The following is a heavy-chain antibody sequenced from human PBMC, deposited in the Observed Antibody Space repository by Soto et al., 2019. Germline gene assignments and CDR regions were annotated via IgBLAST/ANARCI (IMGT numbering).Heavy chain of an antibody. V-gene: IGHV4-34*01. Sequence: SETLSLTCAVYGGSFSGYYWSWIRQPPGKGLEWIGGINHSGSTNYNPSLKSRVTISVDTSKNQFSLKLSSVTAADTAVYYCARHPSDFWFDPWGQGTLVTVSS. J-gene: IGHJ5*02. CDR2: INHSGST. CDR3: ARHPSDFWFDP. D-gene: IGHD2-21*02. CDR1: GGSFSGYY.